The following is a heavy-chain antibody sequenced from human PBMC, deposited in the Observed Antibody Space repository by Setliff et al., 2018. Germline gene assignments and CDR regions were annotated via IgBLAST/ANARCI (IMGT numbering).Heavy chain of an antibody. J-gene: IGHJ4*02. CDR1: GASITSGGFY. Sequence: SETLSLTCSVSGASITSGGFYWTWIRQPAGKGLEWIGHISPSGSTTYNPSVKSRVTISLDTSKNHFPLKLDSVAAADTALYYCARSPSSGAYWNPRPFYSDYWARGTLVTVSS. CDR2: ISPSGST. CDR3: ARSPSSGAYWNPRPFYSDY. D-gene: IGHD1-26*01. V-gene: IGHV4-61*09.